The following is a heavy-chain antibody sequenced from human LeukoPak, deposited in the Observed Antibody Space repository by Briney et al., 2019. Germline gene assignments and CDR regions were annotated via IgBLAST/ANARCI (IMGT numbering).Heavy chain of an antibody. CDR2: ISSSGSTI. CDR3: ARVLRYCSGGNCYSGGLGYMDV. Sequence: PPGGSLRLSCAASGFTFSSYEMNWVRQAPGKGLEWVSYISSSGSTIYYADSVKGRFTISRDNAKNSLYLQMNSLRAEDTAVYYCARVLRYCSGGNCYSGGLGYMDVWGKGTTVTISS. V-gene: IGHV3-48*03. D-gene: IGHD2-15*01. CDR1: GFTFSSYE. J-gene: IGHJ6*03.